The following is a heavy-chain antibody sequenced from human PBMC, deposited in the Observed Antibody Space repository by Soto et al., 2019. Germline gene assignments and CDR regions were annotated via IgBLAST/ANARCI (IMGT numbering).Heavy chain of an antibody. CDR2: IYSGGST. J-gene: IGHJ3*02. Sequence: PGGSLRLSCAASGFTVSSNYMSWVRQAPGKGLEWVPVIYSGGSTYYADSVKGRFTISRDNSKNTLYLQMNSLRAEDTAVYYCARGSSSWKRAFDIWGQGTMVTVSS. V-gene: IGHV3-53*01. CDR1: GFTVSSNY. CDR3: ARGSSSWKRAFDI. D-gene: IGHD6-13*01.